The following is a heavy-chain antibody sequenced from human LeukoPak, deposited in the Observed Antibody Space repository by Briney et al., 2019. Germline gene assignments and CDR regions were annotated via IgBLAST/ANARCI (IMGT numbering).Heavy chain of an antibody. Sequence: GGSLRLSCAASGFTFSSYEMNWVRQAPGKGLEWVSYISSSGSTTYYADSVKGRFTISRDNAKNSLYLQMNSLRAEDTAVYYCARDYGGSSPFDYWGQGTLVTVSS. CDR2: ISSSGSTT. CDR1: GFTFSSYE. J-gene: IGHJ4*02. D-gene: IGHD4-23*01. CDR3: ARDYGGSSPFDY. V-gene: IGHV3-48*03.